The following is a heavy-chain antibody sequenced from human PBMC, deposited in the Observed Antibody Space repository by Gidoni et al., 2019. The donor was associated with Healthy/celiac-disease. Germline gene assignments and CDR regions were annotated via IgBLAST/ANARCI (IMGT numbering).Heavy chain of an antibody. CDR3: ARDWAGGVGGFDY. Sequence: QVQLQESGPGLVKPSETLSLTCTVSGGSISSYYWSWIRQPPGKGLEWIGYIYYSGSTNYNPSLKSRVTISVDTSKTQFPLKLSSVTAADTAVYYWARDWAGGVGGFDYWGQGTLVTVSS. V-gene: IGHV4-59*01. CDR2: IYYSGST. CDR1: GGSISSYY. D-gene: IGHD1-26*01. J-gene: IGHJ4*02.